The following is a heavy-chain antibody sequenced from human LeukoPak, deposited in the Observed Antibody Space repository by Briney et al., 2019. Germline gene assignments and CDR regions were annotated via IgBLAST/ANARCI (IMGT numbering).Heavy chain of an antibody. J-gene: IGHJ3*02. CDR2: ISSSSSYI. D-gene: IGHD4-17*01. Sequence: GGXLRLSCAASGFTFSSYSMNWVRQAPGKGLEWVSSISSSSSYIYYADSVKGGFTISRDNAKNSLYLQMNRLRAEDTAVYYCARGHYGLDIWGQGTMVTVSS. CDR3: ARGHYGLDI. V-gene: IGHV3-21*01. CDR1: GFTFSSYS.